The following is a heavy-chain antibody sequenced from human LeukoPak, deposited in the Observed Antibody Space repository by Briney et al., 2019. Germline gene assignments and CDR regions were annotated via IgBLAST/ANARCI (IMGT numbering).Heavy chain of an antibody. Sequence: PSETLSLTCTVSGGSISSSSYYWGWIRQPPGKGLEWIGEINHSGSTNYNPSLKSRVTISVDTSKNQFSLKLSSVTAADTAVYCCARGPSGYHNTGGQGTLVTVSS. CDR3: ARGPSGYHNT. J-gene: IGHJ4*02. D-gene: IGHD5-12*01. CDR2: INHSGST. CDR1: GGSISSSSYY. V-gene: IGHV4-39*07.